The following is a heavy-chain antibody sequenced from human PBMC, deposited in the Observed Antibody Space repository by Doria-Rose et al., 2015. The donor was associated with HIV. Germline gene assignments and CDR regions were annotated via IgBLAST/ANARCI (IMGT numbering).Heavy chain of an antibody. CDR1: GVSLSSPGMG. V-gene: IGHV2-26*01. J-gene: IGHJ4*02. CDR3: ARIKSSRWYHKYYFDF. D-gene: IGHD6-13*01. CDR2: IFSDDER. Sequence: VTLKESGPVLVKPTEALTLTCTVSGVSLSSPGMGVSWIRRPPGKALEWLANIFSDDERSFKTSLNSRLTISRGTSKSQVVLTMTDMDPVDTATYYCARIKSSRWYHKYYFDFWGQGTLVIISA.